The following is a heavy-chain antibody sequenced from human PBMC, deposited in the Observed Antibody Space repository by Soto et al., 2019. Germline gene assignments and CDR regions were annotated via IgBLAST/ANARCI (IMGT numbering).Heavy chain of an antibody. J-gene: IGHJ5*02. Sequence: ASVKVPCKASGYTFTSYGISWVRQAPGQRLEWMGWINADNGNTKYSQKFQGRVTITTDTSASTAYMELSSLRSEDTAVYYCARTGSSSWFWFDPWGQGTLVTVSS. V-gene: IGHV1-18*01. D-gene: IGHD6-13*01. CDR1: GYTFTSYG. CDR3: ARTGSSSWFWFDP. CDR2: INADNGNT.